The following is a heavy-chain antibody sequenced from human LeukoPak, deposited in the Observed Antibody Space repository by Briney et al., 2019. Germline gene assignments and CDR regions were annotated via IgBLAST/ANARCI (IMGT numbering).Heavy chain of an antibody. J-gene: IGHJ4*02. CDR2: IYYSGST. CDR1: GDSITSRGYY. D-gene: IGHD1-26*01. Sequence: SETLSLTCTVSGDSITSRGYYWSWIRQPPGKGLEWIGYIYYSGSTNYNPSLKSRVTISVDTSKNQFSLKLSSVTAADTAVYYCARAAIVGATIFDYWGQGTLVTVSS. V-gene: IGHV4-61*08. CDR3: ARAAIVGATIFDY.